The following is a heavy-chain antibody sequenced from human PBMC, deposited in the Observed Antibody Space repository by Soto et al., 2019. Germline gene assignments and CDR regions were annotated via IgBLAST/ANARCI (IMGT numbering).Heavy chain of an antibody. J-gene: IGHJ6*02. D-gene: IGHD6-13*01. Sequence: QVQLVQSGAEVKKPGSSVKVSCKASGGTFSSYAISWVRQAPGQGLEWMGGIIPIFGSANYAQKFQGRVTITADESTGTAYMELSSLRSEDTAVYYCARVGIAAAGTWDYYYGMDVWGQGTTVTVSS. CDR1: GGTFSSYA. V-gene: IGHV1-69*01. CDR2: IIPIFGSA. CDR3: ARVGIAAAGTWDYYYGMDV.